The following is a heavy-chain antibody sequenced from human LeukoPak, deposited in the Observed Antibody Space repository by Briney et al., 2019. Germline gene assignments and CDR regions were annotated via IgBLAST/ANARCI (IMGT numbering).Heavy chain of an antibody. CDR1: GITLSNY. CDR2: IYSGGGT. Sequence: GGSLRLSCAVSGITLSNYMSWVRQAPGKGLEWVSVIYSGGGTDYADSVKGRFTISRDNSKNTLYLQMNSLRAEDTAVYYCARAVGVTAIHNAFDIWGQGTMVTVSS. V-gene: IGHV3-66*02. J-gene: IGHJ3*02. D-gene: IGHD2-21*02. CDR3: ARAVGVTAIHNAFDI.